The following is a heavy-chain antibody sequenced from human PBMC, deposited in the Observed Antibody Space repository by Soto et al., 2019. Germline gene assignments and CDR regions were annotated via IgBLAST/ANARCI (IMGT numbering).Heavy chain of an antibody. CDR3: ARIYCTTTTCDSWFDP. J-gene: IGHJ5*02. Sequence: PGESLKISCTGFGYTFTTFWISWVRPMPGKGLEWLGRVDPRDSYVTYNPSFEGHVTISADKSISTAYLQWGSLKASDTAMYFCARIYCTTTTCDSWFDPWGQGTLVTAPQ. CDR2: VDPRDSYV. V-gene: IGHV5-10-1*01. CDR1: GYTFTTFW. D-gene: IGHD2-8*01.